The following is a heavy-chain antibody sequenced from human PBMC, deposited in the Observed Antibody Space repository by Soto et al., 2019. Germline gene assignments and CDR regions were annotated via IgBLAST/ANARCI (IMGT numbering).Heavy chain of an antibody. V-gene: IGHV4-34*01. CDR1: GGSFSGYY. J-gene: IGHJ6*02. D-gene: IGHD3-9*01. CDR3: ARGRGPDVLRYVDWYVNGMDV. CDR2: INHSGST. Sequence: SETLSLTCAVYGGSFSGYYWSWIRQPPGKGLEWIGEINHSGSTNYNPSLKSRVTISVDTSKDQFSLKLSSVTAADTAVYYCARGRGPDVLRYVDWYVNGMDVWGQGTRVTAS.